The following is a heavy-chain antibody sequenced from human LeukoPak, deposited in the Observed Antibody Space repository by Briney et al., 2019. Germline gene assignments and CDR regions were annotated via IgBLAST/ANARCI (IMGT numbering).Heavy chain of an antibody. CDR1: GYTFTGYY. V-gene: IGHV1-2*02. CDR3: ARDTGDSSGYYLGY. D-gene: IGHD3-22*01. Sequence: ASVKVSCKASGYTFTGYYKHWVRQAPGQGLEWMGWINPNSGGTNYAQKFQGRVTMTRDTSISTAYMELSRLRSDDTAVYYCARDTGDSSGYYLGYWGQGTLVTVSS. J-gene: IGHJ4*02. CDR2: INPNSGGT.